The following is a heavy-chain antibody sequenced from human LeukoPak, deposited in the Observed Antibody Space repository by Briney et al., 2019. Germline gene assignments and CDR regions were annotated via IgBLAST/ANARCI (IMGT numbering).Heavy chain of an antibody. CDR1: GFTFSSYA. CDR2: NSGSGGST. Sequence: LAGGSLRLSCAASGFTFSSYAMNWVRQAPGKGLEWVSVNSGSGGSTYYADSVKGRFTISRDNSKNTLYLQMNSLRAEDTAVYYCARVPTPAATFFDYWGQGTLVTVSS. CDR3: ARVPTPAATFFDY. V-gene: IGHV3-23*01. J-gene: IGHJ4*02. D-gene: IGHD2-15*01.